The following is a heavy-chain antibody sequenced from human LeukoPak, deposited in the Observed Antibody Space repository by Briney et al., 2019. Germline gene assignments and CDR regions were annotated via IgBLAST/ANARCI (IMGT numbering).Heavy chain of an antibody. J-gene: IGHJ4*02. CDR2: ISSSGSTI. D-gene: IGHD3-16*02. Sequence: GGSLRLSCAASGFTFSTYGMNWVPQAPGKGREWVSYISSSGSTIYYADSVKGRFTISRDNAQNSLYLQMNSLRAEDTAVYYCARLGNYVWGSYRDYYFDYWGQGTLVTVSS. CDR1: GFTFSTYG. V-gene: IGHV3-48*03. CDR3: ARLGNYVWGSYRDYYFDY.